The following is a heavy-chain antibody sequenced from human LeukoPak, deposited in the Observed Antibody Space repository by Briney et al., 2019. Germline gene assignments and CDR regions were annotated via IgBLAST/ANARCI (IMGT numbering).Heavy chain of an antibody. J-gene: IGHJ4*02. CDR1: GFTFGTYS. D-gene: IGHD3-16*01. Sequence: PGGSLRLSCAASGFTFGTYSMNWGRQAPGKGLEWVSYISSSSSTKYYADSVKGRFTISRDNAKNSLYLQMSSLRDEDTAVYYCARDLGYYSDYWGQGTLVTVSS. CDR3: ARDLGYYSDY. CDR2: ISSSSSTK. V-gene: IGHV3-48*02.